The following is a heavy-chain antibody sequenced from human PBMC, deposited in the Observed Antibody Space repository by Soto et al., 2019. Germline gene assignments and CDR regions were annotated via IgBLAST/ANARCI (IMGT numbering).Heavy chain of an antibody. V-gene: IGHV1-8*02. CDR3: ARGRESSTRD. Sequence: ASVKVSCKASGYTFTSYYMHWVRQAPGQGLEWMGWMNPNSGNTGYALKFQGRVTMTRNTSISTAYMELSSLRSEDTAVYYCARGRESSTRDWGQGTMVTVSS. CDR2: MNPNSGNT. J-gene: IGHJ3*01. CDR1: GYTFTSYY. D-gene: IGHD2-2*01.